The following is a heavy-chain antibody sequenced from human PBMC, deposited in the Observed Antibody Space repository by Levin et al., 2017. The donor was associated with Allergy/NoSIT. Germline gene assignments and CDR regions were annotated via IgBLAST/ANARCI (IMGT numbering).Heavy chain of an antibody. Sequence: SCAASGFTFSSYAMHWVRQAPGKGLEWVAVISYDGSNKYYADSVKGRFTISRDNSKNTLYLQMNSLRAEDTAVYYCARGTTVTEYYFDYWGQGTLVTVSS. V-gene: IGHV3-30-3*01. CDR3: ARGTTVTEYYFDY. J-gene: IGHJ4*02. CDR2: ISYDGSNK. D-gene: IGHD4-17*01. CDR1: GFTFSSYA.